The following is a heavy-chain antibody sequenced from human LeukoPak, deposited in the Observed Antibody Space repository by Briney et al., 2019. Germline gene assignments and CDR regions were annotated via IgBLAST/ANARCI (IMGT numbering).Heavy chain of an antibody. CDR2: INQNSGGT. Sequence: ASVKVSCKASGYTFTGYYMNWVRQAPGPGLEWMGWINQNSGGTNYAQTLQGRVTMPRDTSISTAYMELSRLRSDAPAVYYCTGALVGPAAIRARMDVWGQGTTVTVSS. CDR1: GYTFTGYY. V-gene: IGHV1-2*02. J-gene: IGHJ6*02. D-gene: IGHD2-2*01. CDR3: TGALVGPAAIRARMDV.